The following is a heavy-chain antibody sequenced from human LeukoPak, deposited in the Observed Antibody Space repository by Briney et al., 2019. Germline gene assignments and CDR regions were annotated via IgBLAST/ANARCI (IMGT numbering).Heavy chain of an antibody. CDR3: ARDGPYYYDSSGYSFDY. V-gene: IGHV3-7*01. CDR1: GFTFSSYW. D-gene: IGHD3-22*01. Sequence: PGGSLRLSCAASGFTFSSYWMSWVRQAPGKGLEWVAIIKQDGSEKYYVDSVKGRFTISRDNAKNSLYLQMNSLRAEDTAVYYCARDGPYYYDSSGYSFDYWGQGTLVTVSS. J-gene: IGHJ4*02. CDR2: IKQDGSEK.